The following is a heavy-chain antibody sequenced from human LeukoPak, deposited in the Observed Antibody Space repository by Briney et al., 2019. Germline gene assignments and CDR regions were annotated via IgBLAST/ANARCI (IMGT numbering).Heavy chain of an antibody. V-gene: IGHV1-2*02. D-gene: IGHD4-17*01. Sequence: ASVKVSCKASGYTFTGYYMHWVRQAPGQGLEWMGWINPNSGGTNYAQKFQGRVTMTRDTSISTAYMELSRLRSDDTAVYYCARGRGGGDYEAVDAFDIWGQGTMVTVSS. CDR1: GYTFTGYY. CDR2: INPNSGGT. CDR3: ARGRGGGDYEAVDAFDI. J-gene: IGHJ3*02.